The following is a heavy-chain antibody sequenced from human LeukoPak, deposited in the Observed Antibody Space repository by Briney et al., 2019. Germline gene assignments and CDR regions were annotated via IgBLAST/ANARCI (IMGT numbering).Heavy chain of an antibody. CDR1: GFTFSSYA. Sequence: GESLRLSCAASGFTFSSYAMSWVRQAPGKGLEWVANIKQDGSEKYYVDSVKGRFTISRDNAKNSLYLQMNSLRAEDTAVYYCTNDIVVVPAATVPRNYYYYGMDVWGQGTTVTVSS. CDR3: TNDIVVVPAATVPRNYYYYGMDV. V-gene: IGHV3-7*01. D-gene: IGHD2-2*01. CDR2: IKQDGSEK. J-gene: IGHJ6*02.